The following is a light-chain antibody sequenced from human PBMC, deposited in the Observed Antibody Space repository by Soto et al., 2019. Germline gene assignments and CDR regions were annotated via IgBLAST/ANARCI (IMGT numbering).Light chain of an antibody. CDR1: QSVRNN. CDR2: GAS. Sequence: ETVMTQSPGTLSVSPGGRASLSCRASQSVRNNLAWYQQKPGQAPRLLIYGASTRATDIPARFSGRGSGTEFTLTISSLQSEDFAVYYCQQYNNWPGTFGQGTKVEIK. V-gene: IGKV3-15*01. CDR3: QQYNNWPGT. J-gene: IGKJ1*01.